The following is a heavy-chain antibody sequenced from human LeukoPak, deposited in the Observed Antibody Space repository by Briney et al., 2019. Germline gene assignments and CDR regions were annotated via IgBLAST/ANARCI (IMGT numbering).Heavy chain of an antibody. J-gene: IGHJ4*02. CDR3: ATSPPRGYGSGSYHY. Sequence: ASVKVSCKVSGYTLTESSMHWVRQAPGKGLEWMGGFDPEDGETIYAQKFQGRVTMTEDTSTDTAYMELSSLRSEDTAVYYCATSPPRGYGSGSYHYWGQGTLVTVSS. CDR2: FDPEDGET. V-gene: IGHV1-24*01. CDR1: GYTLTESS. D-gene: IGHD3-10*01.